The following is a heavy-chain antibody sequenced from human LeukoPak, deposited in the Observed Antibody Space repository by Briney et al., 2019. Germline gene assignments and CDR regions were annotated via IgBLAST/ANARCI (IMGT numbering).Heavy chain of an antibody. V-gene: IGHV4-34*01. Sequence: SETLSLTCAVYGGSFSGYYWSWIRQPPGKGLEWIGEINHSGSTNYNPSLKSRVTISVDTSKNQFSLKLTSVTAADTAIYYCASVRGYSSGWYASGFDPWGQGTLVTVSS. CDR2: INHSGST. J-gene: IGHJ5*02. CDR1: GGSFSGYY. D-gene: IGHD6-19*01. CDR3: ASVRGYSSGWYASGFDP.